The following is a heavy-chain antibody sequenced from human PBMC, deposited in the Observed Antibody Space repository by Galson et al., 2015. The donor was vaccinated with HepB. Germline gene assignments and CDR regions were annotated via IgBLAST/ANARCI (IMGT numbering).Heavy chain of an antibody. CDR3: ARDLEFDY. Sequence: SLRLSCAASGFTVSSTFMSWVRQAPGKGLEWVSVIYSGNNTYYADSVKGRFTISRDNSKNTLDLQMNSLRVEDTAVYYCARDLEFDYWGQGTLVTVSS. CDR2: IYSGNNT. V-gene: IGHV3-66*02. CDR1: GFTVSSTF. D-gene: IGHD1-1*01. J-gene: IGHJ4*02.